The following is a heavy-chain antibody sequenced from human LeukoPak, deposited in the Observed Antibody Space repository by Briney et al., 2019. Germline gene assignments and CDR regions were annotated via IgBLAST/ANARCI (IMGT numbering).Heavy chain of an antibody. V-gene: IGHV1-18*01. CDR1: RYTFTSYG. CDR3: AREGYHYGSSYYYGMDV. D-gene: IGHD3-10*01. CDR2: ISAYNGNT. Sequence: ASVKVSCKASRYTFTSYGISWVRQAPGQGLEWMGWISAYNGNTNYAQKLQGRVTMTTDTSTSTAYMELRSLRSDDTAVYYCAREGYHYGSSYYYGMDVWGQGTTVTVSS. J-gene: IGHJ6*02.